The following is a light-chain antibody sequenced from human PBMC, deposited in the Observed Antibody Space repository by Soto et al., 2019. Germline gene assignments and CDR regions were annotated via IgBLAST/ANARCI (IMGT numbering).Light chain of an antibody. CDR1: QSLNSNF. CDR2: AAS. J-gene: IGKJ2*01. Sequence: EIVLTQSPGTLSLSPGESATLSCRASQSLNSNFLAWYQQKPGQAPRLLVYAASSRATGIPDRFSGSASGTVFTLTVSRLEPADFAVYYCQQYDTSPPRYTFGQGTRLEIK. CDR3: QQYDTSPPRYT. V-gene: IGKV3-20*01.